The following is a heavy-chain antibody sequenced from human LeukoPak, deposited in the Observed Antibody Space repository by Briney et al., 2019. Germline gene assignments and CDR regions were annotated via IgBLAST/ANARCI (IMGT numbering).Heavy chain of an antibody. D-gene: IGHD4-17*01. J-gene: IGHJ3*02. CDR3: ARHHGDYVLAFDI. CDR1: GGSLSSGSYY. V-gene: IGHV4-61*02. Sequence: SQTLSLTCTVSGGSLSSGSYYWSWIRQPAGKGLEWIGRIYTSGSTNYNPSLKSRVTISVDTSKNQFSLKLSSVTAADTAVYYCARHHGDYVLAFDIWGQGTMVTVSS. CDR2: IYTSGST.